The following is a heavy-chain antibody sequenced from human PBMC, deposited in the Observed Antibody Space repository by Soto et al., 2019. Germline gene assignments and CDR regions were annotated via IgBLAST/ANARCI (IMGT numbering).Heavy chain of an antibody. CDR2: IYSGGST. CDR3: ARGRYGSGSYSSDY. D-gene: IGHD3-10*01. CDR1: GFTVSRNY. V-gene: IGHV3-53*01. J-gene: IGHJ4*02. Sequence: EMQLVESGGGLIQPGGSLRLSCAASGFTVSRNYMSWVRQAPGKGLEWVSVIYSGGSTYYADSVKGRFSISRDNSKNTLYLQMNSLRAEDTAVYYCARGRYGSGSYSSDYWGQGTLVTVSS.